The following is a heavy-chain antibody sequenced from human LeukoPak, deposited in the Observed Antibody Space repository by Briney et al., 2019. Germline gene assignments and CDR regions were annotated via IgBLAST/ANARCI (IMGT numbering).Heavy chain of an antibody. CDR1: GGSISSGDYY. CDR3: ARGWVNYSTFDY. CDR2: IYYSGST. J-gene: IGHJ4*02. V-gene: IGHV4-30-4*01. Sequence: SETLSLTCTVSGGSISSGDYYWSWIRQPPGKGLEWIGYIYYSGSTYYNPSLKSRVTISVDTSKNQFSLKLSSVTAADTAVYYCARGWVNYSTFDYWGQGTLVTVPS. D-gene: IGHD2-15*01.